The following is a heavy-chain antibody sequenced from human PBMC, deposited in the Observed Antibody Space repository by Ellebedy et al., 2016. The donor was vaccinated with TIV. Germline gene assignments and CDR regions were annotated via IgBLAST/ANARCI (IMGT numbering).Heavy chain of an antibody. CDR3: ARVRFGDTAVDY. Sequence: GESLKISCAASGFTFSSYDMHWVRQGTGKGLEWVSAIGTAGDTYYQGSVKGRFTISRENAKNSLYLQITSLRAEDTAVYYCARVRFGDTAVDYWGQGTLVTVPS. V-gene: IGHV3-13*01. CDR2: IGTAGDT. D-gene: IGHD2-21*01. CDR1: GFTFSSYD. J-gene: IGHJ4*03.